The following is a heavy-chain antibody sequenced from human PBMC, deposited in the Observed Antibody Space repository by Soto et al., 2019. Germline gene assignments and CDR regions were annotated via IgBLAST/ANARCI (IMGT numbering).Heavy chain of an antibody. Sequence: QVQLLESGGGVVQPGKSLRLSCAASGFTFSSHAMHWVRQAPGKGLEWVAVISYNGNNNEYYADSVKGRFIISRDNSKSTLYLQMNSLRGEDTAIYFCARDRIASGLRAMDVWGQGTPVIVSS. CDR3: ARDRIASGLRAMDV. CDR2: ISYNGNNNE. J-gene: IGHJ6*02. D-gene: IGHD6-13*01. V-gene: IGHV3-30-3*01. CDR1: GFTFSSHA.